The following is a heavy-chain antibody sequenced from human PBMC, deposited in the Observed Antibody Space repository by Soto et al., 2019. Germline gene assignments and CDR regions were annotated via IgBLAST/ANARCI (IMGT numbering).Heavy chain of an antibody. CDR3: ARVQITFGGVIVLPYYFDY. V-gene: IGHV4-31*03. Sequence: SETLSLTCTVSGGSISSGGYYWSWIRQHPGKGLEWIGYIYYSGSTYYNPSLKSRVTISVDTSKNQFSLKLSSVTAADTAVYYCARVQITFGGVIVLPYYFDYWGQGTLVTVSS. CDR1: GGSISSGGYY. CDR2: IYYSGST. D-gene: IGHD3-16*02. J-gene: IGHJ4*02.